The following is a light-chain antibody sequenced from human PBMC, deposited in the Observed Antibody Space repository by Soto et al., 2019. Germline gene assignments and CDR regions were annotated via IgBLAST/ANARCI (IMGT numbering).Light chain of an antibody. CDR3: QQRSTSATIT. CDR2: DAF. V-gene: IGKV3-11*01. CDR1: QSVSSY. Sequence: EIVLTQSPATLSLSPGERATLSCRASQSVSSYLAWYQHKPGQAPRLLIYDAFNRATGVPVRFSGSGSGTEFTLTISSLDPEDFAVYYCQQRSTSATITFGLGTKVDIX. J-gene: IGKJ3*01.